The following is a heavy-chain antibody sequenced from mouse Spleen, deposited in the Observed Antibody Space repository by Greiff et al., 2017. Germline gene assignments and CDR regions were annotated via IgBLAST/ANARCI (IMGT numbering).Heavy chain of an antibody. CDR3: ARSGGSRGYFDY. V-gene: IGHV7-3*01. CDR2: IRNKANGYTT. D-gene: IGHD1-1*01. CDR1: GFTFTDYY. Sequence: VKLVESGGGLVQPGGSLSLSCAASGFTFTDYYMSWVRQPPGKALEWLGFIRNKANGYTTEYSASVKGRFTISRDNSQSILYLQMNALRAEDSATYYCARSGGSRGYFDYWGQGTTLTVSS. J-gene: IGHJ2*01.